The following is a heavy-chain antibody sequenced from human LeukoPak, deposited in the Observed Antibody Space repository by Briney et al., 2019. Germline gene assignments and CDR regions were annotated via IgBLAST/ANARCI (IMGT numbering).Heavy chain of an antibody. CDR3: ARHEAAPGGGYYGMDV. V-gene: IGHV4-39*01. Sequence: SETLSLTCSVSGTSISSSSHYWGWIRQPPGKGLEWIGTTYYSGSTHYNSSLKSRITMSVDTSKNQDSLKLSSVTAADTAVYYCARHEAAPGGGYYGMDVWGQGTTVTVSS. CDR2: TYYSGST. J-gene: IGHJ6*02. CDR1: GTSISSSSHY. D-gene: IGHD2-15*01.